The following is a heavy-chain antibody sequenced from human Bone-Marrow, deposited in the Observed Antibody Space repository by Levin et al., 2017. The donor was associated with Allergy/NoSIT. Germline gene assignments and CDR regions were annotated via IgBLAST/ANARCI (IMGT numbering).Heavy chain of an antibody. CDR1: GGSFSGYY. CDR3: ASGPGGSSTSCHDGYFDY. J-gene: IGHJ4*02. D-gene: IGHD2-2*01. V-gene: IGHV4-34*01. Sequence: SQTLSLTCAVYGGSFSGYYWSWIRQPPGKGLEWIGEINHSGSTNYNPSLKSRVTISVDTSKNQFSLKLSSVTAADTAVYYCASGPGGSSTSCHDGYFDYWGQGTLVTVSS. CDR2: INHSGST.